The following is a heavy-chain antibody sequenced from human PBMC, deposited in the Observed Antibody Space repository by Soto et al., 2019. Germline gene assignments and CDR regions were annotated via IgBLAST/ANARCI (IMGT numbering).Heavy chain of an antibody. J-gene: IGHJ3*01. D-gene: IGHD2-21*01. CDR3: ARARDIRVVRDAFDV. CDR2: IKSDGSDT. Sequence: LRLSDATSGVTFSSYWRHCGRQAPGKGLVWVSRIKSDGSDTTYADSVKGRFAISRDNAKNTLYLQMDSLRADDTAVYYCARARDIRVVRDAFDVWAQGTMVTVSS. CDR1: GVTFSSYW. V-gene: IGHV3-74*03.